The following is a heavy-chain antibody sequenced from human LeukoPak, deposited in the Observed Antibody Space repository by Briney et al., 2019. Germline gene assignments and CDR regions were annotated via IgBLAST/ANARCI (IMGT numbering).Heavy chain of an antibody. CDR3: AAARQIYSSGWYYYYYGMDV. CDR2: MNPNSGNT. CDR1: GYTFTSYD. V-gene: IGHV1-8*01. D-gene: IGHD6-19*01. J-gene: IGHJ6*02. Sequence: ASVKVSCKASGYTFTSYDINWVRQATGQGLEWMGWMNPNSGNTGYAQKFQGRVTMTRNTSISTAYMELSSLRSEDTAVYYCAAARQIYSSGWYYYYYGMDVWGQGTTVTVSS.